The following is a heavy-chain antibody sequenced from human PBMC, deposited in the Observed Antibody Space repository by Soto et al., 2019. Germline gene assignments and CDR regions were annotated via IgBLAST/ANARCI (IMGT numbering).Heavy chain of an antibody. CDR3: ARVTRGSADWLEP. D-gene: IGHD6-19*01. CDR2: ISTYNGNT. CDR1: SETFASYD. Sequence: ASVKVSCKASSETFASYDITWVRQAPGQGLEWMGWISTYNGNTKYAQNVQGRVSMTTDTSTSTAYMELRSLKSDDTAVYYCARVTRGSADWLEPWGKGTPVTVS. J-gene: IGHJ5*02. V-gene: IGHV1-18*01.